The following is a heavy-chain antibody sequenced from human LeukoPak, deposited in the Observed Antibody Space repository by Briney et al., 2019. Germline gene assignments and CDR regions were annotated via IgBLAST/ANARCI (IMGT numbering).Heavy chain of an antibody. J-gene: IGHJ4*02. CDR3: AGGVPTDFWSGYYSGDLDY. CDR2: MNPNSGNT. D-gene: IGHD3-3*01. Sequence: ASVKVSCKASGYTFTSYDINWVRQATGQGLEWMGWMNPNSGNTGYAQKFQGRVTMTRNTSISTAYMELSSLRSEDTAVYYCAGGVPTDFWSGYYSGDLDYWGQGTLVTVSS. CDR1: GYTFTSYD. V-gene: IGHV1-8*01.